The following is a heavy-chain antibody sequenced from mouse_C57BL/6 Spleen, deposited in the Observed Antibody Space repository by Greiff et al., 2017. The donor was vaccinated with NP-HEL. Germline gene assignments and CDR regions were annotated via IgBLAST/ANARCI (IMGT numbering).Heavy chain of an antibody. CDR3: AKSGVVGPSYFDY. CDR1: GYTFTSYW. Sequence: QVQLQQPGAELVKPGASVKVSCKASGYTFTSYWMHWVKQRPGQGLEWIGRIYPADSDTNYNQKFKGKATLTVDKSSSTAYMQLSSLTSEDSAVYYRAKSGVVGPSYFDYWGQGTTLTVSA. CDR2: IYPADSDT. D-gene: IGHD1-1*01. J-gene: IGHJ2*01. V-gene: IGHV1-74*01.